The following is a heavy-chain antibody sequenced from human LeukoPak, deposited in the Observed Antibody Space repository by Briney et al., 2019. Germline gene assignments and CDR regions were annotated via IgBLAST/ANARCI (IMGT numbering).Heavy chain of an antibody. Sequence: SVKVSCKASGGTFSSYAISWVRQAPGQGLEWRGRIIPIFGTANYAQKFQGRVTITTDESTSTAYMELSSLRSEDTAVYYCARDNYYDSSGYFDYWGQGTLVTVSS. CDR3: ARDNYYDSSGYFDY. CDR1: GGTFSSYA. V-gene: IGHV1-69*05. D-gene: IGHD3-22*01. J-gene: IGHJ4*02. CDR2: IIPIFGTA.